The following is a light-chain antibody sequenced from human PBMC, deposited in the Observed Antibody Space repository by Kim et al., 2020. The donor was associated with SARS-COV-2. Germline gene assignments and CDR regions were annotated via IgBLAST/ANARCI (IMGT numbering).Light chain of an antibody. Sequence: SASVGNSSTMTYRASQSLRNSLYWYQLVPGKGPKLLIYAISSLQSGVPSRFSGIGSGTDFSLTISSVQREESANYYSQQSHGSPHSFGQGTNLEI. J-gene: IGKJ2*03. CDR2: AIS. CDR3: QQSHGSPHS. CDR1: QSLRNS. V-gene: IGKV1-39*01.